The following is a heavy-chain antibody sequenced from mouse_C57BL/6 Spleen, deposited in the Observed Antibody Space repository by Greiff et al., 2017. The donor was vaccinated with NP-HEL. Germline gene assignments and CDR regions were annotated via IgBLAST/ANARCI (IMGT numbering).Heavy chain of an antibody. D-gene: IGHD1-1*01. CDR3: AREEITTVVDYFDY. CDR2: INPNNGGT. Sequence: EVQLQQSGPELVKPGASVKISCKASGYTFTDYYMNWVKQSHGKSLEWIGDINPNNGGTSYNQKFKGKATLTVDKSSSTAYMELRSLTSEDSAVYYCAREEITTVVDYFDYWGQSTTLTVSS. CDR1: GYTFTDYY. V-gene: IGHV1-26*01. J-gene: IGHJ2*01.